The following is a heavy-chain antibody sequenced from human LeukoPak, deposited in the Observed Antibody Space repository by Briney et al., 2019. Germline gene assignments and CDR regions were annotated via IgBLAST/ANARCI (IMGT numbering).Heavy chain of an antibody. D-gene: IGHD2-2*01. CDR3: AKMPVFVYNWFDP. J-gene: IGHJ5*02. CDR1: GFTFSSYA. CDR2: ISGSGGST. Sequence: GGSLRLSCAASGFTFSSYAMSWVRQAPGKGLEWVSAISGSGGSTYYADSVKGRFTISRDNAKNSLYLQMNSLRAEDTAVYYCAKMPVFVYNWFDPWGQGTLVTVSS. V-gene: IGHV3-23*01.